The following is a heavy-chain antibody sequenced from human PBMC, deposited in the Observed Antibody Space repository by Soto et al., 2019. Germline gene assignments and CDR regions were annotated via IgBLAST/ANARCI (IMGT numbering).Heavy chain of an antibody. V-gene: IGHV3-23*01. J-gene: IGHJ4*02. CDR1: GFPFGSFA. Sequence: GGSLRLSCAASGFPFGSFAMSWVRQAPGKGLEWVSTLSGSGDRTYYADSVKGRFTISRDNSKNTLYLQMNSLRAEDTAVYYCAALSGYIYGYFMYWGQGTLVTVS. CDR2: LSGSGDRT. CDR3: AALSGYIYGYFMY. D-gene: IGHD5-18*01.